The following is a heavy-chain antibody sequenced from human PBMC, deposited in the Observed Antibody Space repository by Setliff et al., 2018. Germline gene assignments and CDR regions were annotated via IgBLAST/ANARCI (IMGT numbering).Heavy chain of an antibody. CDR3: ARVDFTMIQGVLGL. J-gene: IGHJ1*01. CDR1: GESFSNNY. CDR2: SSHSGST. V-gene: IGHV4-34*01. Sequence: LSLTCSVYGESFSNNYWSWIRQPPGKGLEWIGESSHSGSTSYSPSLKSRVTISVDMSKNQFSMKLTSVTAADTAVYYCARVDFTMIQGVLGLWGQGTLVTVSS. D-gene: IGHD3-10*01.